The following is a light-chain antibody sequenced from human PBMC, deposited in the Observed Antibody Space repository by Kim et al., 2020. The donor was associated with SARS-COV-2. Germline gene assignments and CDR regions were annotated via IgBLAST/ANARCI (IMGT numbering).Light chain of an antibody. Sequence: VYPGQTASITGSGDKLGDKDACWSQQKPGQSPVLVIYQDSKRPSGIPERFSGSNSGNTATLTISGTQAMDEADYYCQAWDSSTAVFGTGTKVTVL. CDR2: QDS. CDR3: QAWDSSTAV. CDR1: KLGDKD. V-gene: IGLV3-1*01. J-gene: IGLJ1*01.